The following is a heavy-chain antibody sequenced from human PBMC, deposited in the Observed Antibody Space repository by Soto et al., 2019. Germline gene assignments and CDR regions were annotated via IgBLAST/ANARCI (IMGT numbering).Heavy chain of an antibody. Sequence: ASVKVSCKASGGTFSSYAISWVRQAPGQGLEWMGGIIPIFGIANYAQKFQGRVTITADKSTSTAYMELSSLRSEDTAVYYCAREGGMTTDAFDIWGQGTMVTVSS. CDR2: IIPIFGIA. J-gene: IGHJ3*02. CDR3: AREGGMTTDAFDI. V-gene: IGHV1-69*10. CDR1: GGTFSSYA. D-gene: IGHD4-4*01.